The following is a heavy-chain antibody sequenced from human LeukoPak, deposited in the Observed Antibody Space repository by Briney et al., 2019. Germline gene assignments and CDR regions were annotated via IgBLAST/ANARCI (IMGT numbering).Heavy chain of an antibody. CDR1: VFTFSSYT. CDR3: ARRGESASYGDYRFDY. V-gene: IGHV3-23*01. CDR2: ISGSSGLT. D-gene: IGHD4-17*01. Sequence: GGSLRLSCTASVFTFSSYTMTWVRQAPWRGLEWVSAISGSSGLTYYADSVKGRFTISRDNSKNTLFLQMNSLRAEDTAVYYCARRGESASYGDYRFDYWGQGTLVTVSS. J-gene: IGHJ4*02.